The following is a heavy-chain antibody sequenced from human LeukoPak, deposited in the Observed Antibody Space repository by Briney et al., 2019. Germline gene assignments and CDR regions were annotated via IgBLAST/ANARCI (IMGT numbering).Heavy chain of an antibody. Sequence: PGGSLRLSCAASGFTFTNFEMNWVRQAPGKGLEWVSYISYSGSTTTYADSVKGRFTISRDNAKNSLYLQMNSLRAEDTAVYYCARAGPASFDPWGQGTLVTVSS. CDR2: ISYSGSTT. J-gene: IGHJ5*02. V-gene: IGHV3-48*03. CDR3: ARAGPASFDP. CDR1: GFTFTNFE.